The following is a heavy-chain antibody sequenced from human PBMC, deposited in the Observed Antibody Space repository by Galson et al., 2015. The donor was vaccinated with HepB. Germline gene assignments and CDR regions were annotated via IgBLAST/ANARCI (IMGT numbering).Heavy chain of an antibody. CDR2: ISGSGGHT. Sequence: SLRLSCAASGFPFSSYAMSWVRQAPGKGLEWVSGISGSGGHTFTADSVRGRFTISRDNSRNTLYLQMNSLRAEDSAKYYCAKDWTEYFGSGSWGGFDIWGQGTMVTVSS. V-gene: IGHV3-23*01. CDR1: GFPFSSYA. CDR3: AKDWTEYFGSGSWGGFDI. J-gene: IGHJ3*02. D-gene: IGHD3-10*01.